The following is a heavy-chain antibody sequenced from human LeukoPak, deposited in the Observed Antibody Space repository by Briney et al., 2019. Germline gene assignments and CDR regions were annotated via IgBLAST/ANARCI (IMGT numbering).Heavy chain of an antibody. J-gene: IGHJ3*02. V-gene: IGHV1-2*02. CDR1: GYTFTGYY. Sequence: ASVKVSCKASGYTFTGYYIHWVRQAPGQGPEWMGWINPNSGGTKSAQRFQGRVTMSRDTSTSTAFMELSSLRSDDTAVYYCASHSSSRVSWIWGQGTMVTVSS. D-gene: IGHD6-13*01. CDR2: INPNSGGT. CDR3: ASHSSSRVSWI.